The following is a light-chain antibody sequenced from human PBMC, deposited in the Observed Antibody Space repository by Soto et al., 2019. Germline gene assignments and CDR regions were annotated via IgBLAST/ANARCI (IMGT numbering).Light chain of an antibody. CDR1: SSDVGGYNY. CDR2: DVS. Sequence: QSVLTQPASVSGSPGQSITISCIGTSSDVGGYNYVSWYQQHPGKAPKLMIYDVSNRPSGVSSRFSGSKSGNTASLTISGLQAEDGADYYCSSYTSSSIRYVFVTGTKVTVL. CDR3: SSYTSSSIRYV. J-gene: IGLJ1*01. V-gene: IGLV2-14*01.